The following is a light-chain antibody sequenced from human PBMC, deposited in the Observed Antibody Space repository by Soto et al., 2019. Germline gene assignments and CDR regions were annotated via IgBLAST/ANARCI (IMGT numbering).Light chain of an antibody. J-gene: IGLJ3*02. V-gene: IGLV2-23*01. CDR2: EGT. CDR1: SNDVGGYNL. CDR3: SSYAGSTKVV. Sequence: QSALTQPASVSGSPGQSIIISCSGSSNDVGGYNLVSWYQHHPDKAPKVIIYEGTKRPSGLSTRFSGSKSGNTASLTISGLQAEDEGDYYCSSYAGSTKVVFGGGTKLTVL.